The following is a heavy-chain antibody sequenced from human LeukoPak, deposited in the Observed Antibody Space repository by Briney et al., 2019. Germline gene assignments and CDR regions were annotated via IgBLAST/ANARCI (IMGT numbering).Heavy chain of an antibody. V-gene: IGHV3-72*01. J-gene: IGHJ3*02. D-gene: IGHD5-18*01. CDR1: GFTLSDHN. CDR2: SRKRGNKHVT. Sequence: GGSLRLSCVASGFTLSDHNMDWVRQATGKGLEWVGRSRKRGNKHVTENAASVKGRFTISRDDSNNSLYLQMNSLRTEDTAVYYCAREGYNYGSDAFDIWGQGTMVTVSS. CDR3: AREGYNYGSDAFDI.